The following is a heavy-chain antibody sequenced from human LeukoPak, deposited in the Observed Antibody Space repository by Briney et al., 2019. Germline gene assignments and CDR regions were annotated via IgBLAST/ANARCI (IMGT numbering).Heavy chain of an antibody. CDR1: GFTFSSYG. V-gene: IGHV3-30*18. Sequence: AGRSLRLSCAASGFTFSSYGMHWVRQAPGKGLEWVAVISYDGSNKYYADSVKGRFAISRDNSKNTLYLQTNSLRAEDTAVYYCAKGWIQLWFDYWGQGTLVTVSS. J-gene: IGHJ4*02. CDR3: AKGWIQLWFDY. CDR2: ISYDGSNK. D-gene: IGHD5-18*01.